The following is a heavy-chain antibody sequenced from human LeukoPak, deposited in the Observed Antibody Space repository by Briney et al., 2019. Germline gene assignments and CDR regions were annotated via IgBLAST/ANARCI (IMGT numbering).Heavy chain of an antibody. Sequence: GGSLRLSCAASGFTFSSYWMHWVRQAPGKGLEWVSSISGGGSSTRYADSVKGRFTISRDNSKNTLSVQMNSLRAEDTAVYYCAKGRYSNSHYLADDWGQGTLVTVSS. CDR1: GFTFSSYW. D-gene: IGHD6-6*01. CDR3: AKGRYSNSHYLADD. V-gene: IGHV3-23*01. CDR2: ISGGGSST. J-gene: IGHJ4*02.